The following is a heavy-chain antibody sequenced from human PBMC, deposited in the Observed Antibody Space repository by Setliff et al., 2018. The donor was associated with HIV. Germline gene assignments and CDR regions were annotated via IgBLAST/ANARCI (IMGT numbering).Heavy chain of an antibody. V-gene: IGHV4-59*11. J-gene: IGHJ3*02. CDR2: IYHNGFA. Sequence: SETLSLTCTVSGDSITGRWLSWIRQPPGKGLEWTGNIYHNGFANYNPSLKSRLTISVDTSKNQVSLTLSSVTPADTAVYYCARAGGTTGTTLDAFDIWGQGTMVTVSS. CDR1: GDSITGRW. CDR3: ARAGGTTGTTLDAFDI. D-gene: IGHD1-1*01.